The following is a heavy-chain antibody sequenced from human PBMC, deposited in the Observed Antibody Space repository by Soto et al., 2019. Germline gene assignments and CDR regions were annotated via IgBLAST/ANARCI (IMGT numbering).Heavy chain of an antibody. V-gene: IGHV3-33*01. CDR2: IWYDGSNK. CDR1: GFTFSSYG. CDR3: ARDGYCSGGSCYSVRVFDY. J-gene: IGHJ4*02. Sequence: QVQLVESGGGVVQPGSSLRLSCAASGFTFSSYGMHWVRQAPGKGLEWVAVIWYDGSNKYYADSVKGRFTISRDNSKNTLYLQMNSLRAEDTAVYYCARDGYCSGGSCYSVRVFDYWGQGTVVTVSS. D-gene: IGHD2-15*01.